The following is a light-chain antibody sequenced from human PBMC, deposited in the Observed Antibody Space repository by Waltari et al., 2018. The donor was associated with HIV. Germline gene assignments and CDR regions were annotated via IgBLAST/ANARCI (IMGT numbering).Light chain of an antibody. CDR3: SSYAGSSTLWV. CDR2: EVN. J-gene: IGLJ3*02. V-gene: IGLV2-23*02. CDR1: GSAIGNYNL. Sequence: QSALPQPASVSESPGQSITISCTGTGSAIGNYNLVSWYQQYPGKAPKLIIYEVNKRPSGVSSRFSGSKSGNTASLTVSGLQAEDEADYYCSSYAGSSTLWVFGGGTQLTVL.